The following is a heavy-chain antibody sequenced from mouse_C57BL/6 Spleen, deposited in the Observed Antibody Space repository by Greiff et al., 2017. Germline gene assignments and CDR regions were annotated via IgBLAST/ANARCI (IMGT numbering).Heavy chain of an antibody. Sequence: EVHLEESGGGLVQPGGSLSFSCAASGFTFTDYYMSWVRQPPGKALEWLGFIRNKANGYTTDYSASVKGRFTISRDYSQSILNLQMNALRAEESASYCGTRLYGNYVWYFDVWGTGTTVTVSS. J-gene: IGHJ1*03. V-gene: IGHV7-3*01. CDR1: GFTFTDYY. CDR2: IRNKANGYTT. D-gene: IGHD2-1*01. CDR3: TRLYGNYVWYFDV.